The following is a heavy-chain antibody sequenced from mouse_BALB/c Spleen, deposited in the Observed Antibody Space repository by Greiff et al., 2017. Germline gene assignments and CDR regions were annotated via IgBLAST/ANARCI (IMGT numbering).Heavy chain of an antibody. J-gene: IGHJ2*01. D-gene: IGHD2-1*01. Sequence: EVQLVESGAELVKPGASVKLSCTASGFNFKDTYMHWVKQRPEQGLEWIGRIDPANGNTKYDPKFQGKATITADTSSNTAYLQLSSLTSEDTAVYYCARSFYGNYFGYWGQGTTLTVSS. CDR1: GFNFKDTY. CDR3: ARSFYGNYFGY. CDR2: IDPANGNT. V-gene: IGHV14-3*02.